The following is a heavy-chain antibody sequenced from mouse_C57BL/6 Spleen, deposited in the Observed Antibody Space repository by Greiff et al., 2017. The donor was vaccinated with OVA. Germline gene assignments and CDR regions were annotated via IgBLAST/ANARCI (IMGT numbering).Heavy chain of an antibody. V-gene: IGHV1-72*01. CDR1: GYTITSYW. J-gene: IGHJ2*01. CDR2: MDPNSGGT. D-gene: IGHD2-1*01. Sequence: QVQLQQPGAELVKPAPSVMLTCKASGYTITSYWSHWVKQRPGRGLVGLGRMDPNSGGTMYNEKFKSKATLTVDKPNSTDYMQLSSLASDDSAVYYCARWGAIYYGNYFDYWGKGATLTVSS. CDR3: ARWGAIYYGNYFDY.